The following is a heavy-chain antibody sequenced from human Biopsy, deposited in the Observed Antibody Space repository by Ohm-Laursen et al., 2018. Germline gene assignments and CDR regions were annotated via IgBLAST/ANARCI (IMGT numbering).Heavy chain of an antibody. Sequence: ASVKVSCKASAYSFGDHRIHWVRQAPGQGLEWMGWIDPKSGGTNYAQKFQGRVTMTRDTSISTTYMELRRLTSDDTAVFYCARELGDFWGGRQFDFWGQGTLVTVSS. CDR1: AYSFGDHR. J-gene: IGHJ5*01. CDR2: IDPKSGGT. D-gene: IGHD3-3*01. V-gene: IGHV1-2*02. CDR3: ARELGDFWGGRQFDF.